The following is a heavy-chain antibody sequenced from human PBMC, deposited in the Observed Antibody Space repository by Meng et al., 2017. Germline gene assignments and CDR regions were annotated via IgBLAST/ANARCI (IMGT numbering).Heavy chain of an antibody. CDR2: IYWDDDK. Sequence: SGPTLVKPTQTLTLTCTFSGFSLSTSGVGVGWIRQPPGKALEWLALIYWDDDKRYSPSLKSRLTITKDTSKNQVVLTMTNMDPVDTATYYCAHSPLNYYDSSGYYYVFFDYWGQGNRVT. CDR3: AHSPLNYYDSSGYYYVFFDY. V-gene: IGHV2-5*02. J-gene: IGHJ4*02. CDR1: GFSLSTSGVG. D-gene: IGHD3-22*01.